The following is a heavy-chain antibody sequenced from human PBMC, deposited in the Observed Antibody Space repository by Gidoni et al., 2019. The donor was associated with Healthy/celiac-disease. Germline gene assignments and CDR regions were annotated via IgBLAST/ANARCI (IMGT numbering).Heavy chain of an antibody. V-gene: IGHV3-21*01. CDR1: GFTFSSYS. D-gene: IGHD1-1*01. J-gene: IGHJ6*02. CDR3: AREEGGTGYGMDV. CDR2: ISSSSSYI. Sequence: EVQLVESGGGLVKPGGSLRLSCAASGFTFSSYSMNWVRQAPGKGLEWVSSISSSSSYIYYADSVKGRFTISRDNAKNSLYLQMNSLRAEDTAVYYCAREEGGTGYGMDVWGQGTTVTVSS.